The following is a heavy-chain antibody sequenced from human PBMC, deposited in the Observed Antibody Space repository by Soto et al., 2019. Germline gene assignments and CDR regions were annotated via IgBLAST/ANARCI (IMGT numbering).Heavy chain of an antibody. D-gene: IGHD6-13*01. CDR1: GFTFSSYS. Sequence: LRLSCAASGFTFSSYSMNWVRQAPGTGLEWVSSISSSSSYIYYADSVKGRFTISRDNAKNSLYLQMNSLRAEDTAVYYCARIAAAGWFDPWGQGTLVTVSS. V-gene: IGHV3-21*01. CDR3: ARIAAAGWFDP. CDR2: ISSSSSYI. J-gene: IGHJ5*02.